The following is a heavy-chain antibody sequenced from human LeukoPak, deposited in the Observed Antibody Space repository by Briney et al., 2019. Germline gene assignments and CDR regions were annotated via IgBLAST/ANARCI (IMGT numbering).Heavy chain of an antibody. D-gene: IGHD6-19*01. Sequence: SVTVSCKASGGTFSSYTISWVRQAPGQGLDWMGRIIPILGIAQHPHKLQGRVTITADKSTTTAYMELSSLRSADTAVSYCARDHPVAHSSGWYPFDYWGQGTLVTVSS. J-gene: IGHJ4*02. CDR3: ARDHPVAHSSGWYPFDY. CDR1: GGTFSSYT. CDR2: IIPILGIA. V-gene: IGHV1-69*04.